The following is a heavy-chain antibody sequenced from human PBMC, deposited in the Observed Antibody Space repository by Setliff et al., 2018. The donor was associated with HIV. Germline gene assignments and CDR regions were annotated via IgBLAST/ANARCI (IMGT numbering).Heavy chain of an antibody. J-gene: IGHJ4*02. CDR2: IYYTGST. D-gene: IGHD3-10*01. CDR1: GGSMSSYY. CDR3: SRNRVPSSL. V-gene: IGHV4-59*01. Sequence: SETLSLTCTVAGGSMSSYYWSWIRQPPGKGLEWIGSIYYTGSTDYNPSLMRRVTISLDTLKNQFSLKLNSVIAADTAVYYCSRNRVPSSLWGQGTLVTVSS.